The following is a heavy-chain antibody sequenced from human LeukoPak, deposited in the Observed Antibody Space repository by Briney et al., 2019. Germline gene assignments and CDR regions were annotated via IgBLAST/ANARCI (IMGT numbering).Heavy chain of an antibody. V-gene: IGHV1-8*01. Sequence: PWASVNVSCKASGYTFTTYDLNWVRQTTGQGLEWTGGMHPNTGNTDYAQKFQGRVTLTRDTSKDTAYMELSSLTSDDTAVYFCARGRSSLNDAFDVWGQGTLITVSS. CDR2: MHPNTGNT. CDR1: GYTFTTYD. J-gene: IGHJ3*01. CDR3: ARGRSSLNDAFDV.